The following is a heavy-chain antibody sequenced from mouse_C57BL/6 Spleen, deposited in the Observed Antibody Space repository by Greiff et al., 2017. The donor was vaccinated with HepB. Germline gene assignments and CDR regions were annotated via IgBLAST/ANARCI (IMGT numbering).Heavy chain of an antibody. CDR3: ARRYYGSSSYYFDY. D-gene: IGHD1-1*01. CDR2: IYPGSGNT. V-gene: IGHV1-76*01. Sequence: VQLVESGAELVRPGASVKLSCKASGYTFTDYYINWVKQRPGQGLEWIARIYPGSGNTYYNEKFKGKATLTAEKSSSTAYMQLSSLTSEDSAVYFCARRYYGSSSYYFDYWGQGTTLTVSS. J-gene: IGHJ2*01. CDR1: GYTFTDYY.